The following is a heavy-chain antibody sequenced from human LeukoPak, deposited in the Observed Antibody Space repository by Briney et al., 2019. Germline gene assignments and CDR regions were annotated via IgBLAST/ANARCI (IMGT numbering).Heavy chain of an antibody. CDR2: ISSSSTYI. V-gene: IGHV3-21*04. CDR1: GFTFSSYS. D-gene: IGHD3-22*01. Sequence: GGSLRLSCAASGFTFSSYSMNWVRQAPGKGLEWVSSISSSSTYIYYADSVKGRFTISRDNAKNSLYLQMNSLRAEDTALYYCAKDFSSGYYYFDYWGQGTLVTVSS. J-gene: IGHJ4*02. CDR3: AKDFSSGYYYFDY.